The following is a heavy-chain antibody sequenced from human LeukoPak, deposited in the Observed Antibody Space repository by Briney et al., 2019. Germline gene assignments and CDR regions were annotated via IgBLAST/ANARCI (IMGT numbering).Heavy chain of an antibody. CDR3: ARGGLTIAEATTSWYLDY. Sequence: KPGGSLRLSCTASGFTFSSYSMNWVRQAPGKGLEWVSYISSSSSYTNYADSVKGRFTISRDNAKNSLYLQMNSLRAEDTAVYYCARGGLTIAEATTSWYLDYWGQGTLVTVSS. CDR2: ISSSSSYT. V-gene: IGHV3-21*05. CDR1: GFTFSSYS. D-gene: IGHD1-26*01. J-gene: IGHJ4*02.